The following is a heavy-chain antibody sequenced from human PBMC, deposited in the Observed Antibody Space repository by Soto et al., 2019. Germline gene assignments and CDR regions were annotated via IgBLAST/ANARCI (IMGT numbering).Heavy chain of an antibody. D-gene: IGHD1-26*01. CDR1: GGSISSSNW. CDR3: ARVDTRIVGATRAFDI. J-gene: IGHJ3*02. V-gene: IGHV4-4*02. Sequence: QVQLQESGPGLVKPSGTLSLTCAVSGGSISSSNWWSWVRQPPGKGLEWIGEIYHSGSTNYNPSLKRRVTISVDKSKNQFSLKLSSVTAADTAVYYCARVDTRIVGATRAFDIWGQGTMVTVSS. CDR2: IYHSGST.